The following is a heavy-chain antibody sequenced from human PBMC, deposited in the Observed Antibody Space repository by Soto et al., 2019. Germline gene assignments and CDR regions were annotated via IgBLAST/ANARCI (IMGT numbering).Heavy chain of an antibody. D-gene: IGHD1-26*01. V-gene: IGHV5-10-1*01. Sequence: VGSLKISGQGSGYSFTSYWISWVRQIPGEGLEWMGRIDPSDSYTNYSPSFQGHVTISADKSISTAYLQWSSLKASDTAMYYCARQRVVGATSVYYYGMDVWGQGTTVTVSS. J-gene: IGHJ6*02. CDR3: ARQRVVGATSVYYYGMDV. CDR1: GYSFTSYW. CDR2: IDPSDSYT.